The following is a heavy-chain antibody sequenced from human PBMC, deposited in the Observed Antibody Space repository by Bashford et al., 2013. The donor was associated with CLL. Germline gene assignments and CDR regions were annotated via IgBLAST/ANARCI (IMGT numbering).Heavy chain of an antibody. J-gene: IGHJ5*02. V-gene: IGHV4-39*01. D-gene: IGHD3-16*02. CDR2: IYYGGST. Sequence: SETLSLTCTVSGASISSSSHYWGWIRQPPGKGLEWIGHIYYGGSTHYNASLKSRVTISRDMSKNQLYLNLRSATASDTAVYYCARHRSNRDWFDPWGRGTLVTVSS. CDR1: GASISSSSHY. CDR3: ARHRSNRDWFDP.